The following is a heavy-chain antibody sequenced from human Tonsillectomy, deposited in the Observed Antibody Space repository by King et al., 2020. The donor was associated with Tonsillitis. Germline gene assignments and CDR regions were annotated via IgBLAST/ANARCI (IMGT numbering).Heavy chain of an antibody. CDR2: IFYSGST. D-gene: IGHD3-22*01. CDR1: GGPISSYY. J-gene: IGHJ4*02. CDR3: ARHIIEDSYDSSGYLVD. Sequence: QLQESGPGLVKPSETLSLTCTVSGGPISSYYWSWIRPPPGKGLECIGYIFYSGSTNYNPSLKSRVTISIDTYKNQFSLKLSSVTAADTAVYYCARHIIEDSYDSSGYLVDCGQGTLVTVSS. V-gene: IGHV4-59*08.